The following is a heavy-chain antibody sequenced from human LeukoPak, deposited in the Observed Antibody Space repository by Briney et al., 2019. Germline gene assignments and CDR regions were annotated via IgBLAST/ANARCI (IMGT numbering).Heavy chain of an antibody. D-gene: IGHD4-17*01. Sequence: GGSLRLSCAASGFTFSTYALHWVRQAPGRGLEWVAVISYDESQKYYADSVKGRFTISRDNSKNTLYLQMNSLRAEDTAVYYCADYGVASYRFRVDYWGQGTLVTVSS. CDR3: ADYGVASYRFRVDY. V-gene: IGHV3-30*04. CDR2: ISYDESQK. CDR1: GFTFSTYA. J-gene: IGHJ4*02.